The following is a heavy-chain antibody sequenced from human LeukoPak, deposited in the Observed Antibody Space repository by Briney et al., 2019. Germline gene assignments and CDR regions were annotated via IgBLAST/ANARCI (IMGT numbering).Heavy chain of an antibody. D-gene: IGHD6-19*01. CDR2: INPSGGST. V-gene: IGHV1-46*01. CDR3: AKAGIGVVGYFDY. CDR1: GYSFTSYY. J-gene: IGHJ4*02. Sequence: ASVKLSCKTSGYSFTSYYMHWVRQAPGQGLEWMGIINPSGGSTTYGQNFQGRLTMTSDTSTSTVYMELNSLRDEDTALYYCAKAGIGVVGYFDYWGQGTLVTVSS.